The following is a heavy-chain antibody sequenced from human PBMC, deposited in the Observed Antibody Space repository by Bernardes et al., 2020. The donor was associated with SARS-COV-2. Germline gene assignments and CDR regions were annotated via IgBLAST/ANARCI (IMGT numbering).Heavy chain of an antibody. CDR3: TKDIPFSGTY. D-gene: IGHD1-26*01. V-gene: IGHV3-21*01. CDR1: GFTFGGPT. CDR2: IGYNGIHI. Sequence: GGSLRLSCATSGFTFGGPTMDWFRQAPGKGLEWVSSIGYNGIHIFYADSVMGRFTISRDNAKNSLYLQMNSLRAEDTAMYYCTKDIPFSGTYWGQGTLVTVS. J-gene: IGHJ4*02.